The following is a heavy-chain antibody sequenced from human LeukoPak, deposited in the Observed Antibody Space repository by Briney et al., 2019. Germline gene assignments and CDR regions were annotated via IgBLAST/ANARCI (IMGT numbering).Heavy chain of an antibody. CDR1: GGSISSSSYY. J-gene: IGHJ3*02. Sequence: SEALSLTCTVSGGSISSSSYYWGWIRQPPGKGLEWIGSIYYSGSTPYNPSLKSRVTVSVDTSKNQFSLKLSSVTAADAAVYYCARVWELSDAFDIWGQGTMVTVSS. D-gene: IGHD1-26*01. CDR3: ARVWELSDAFDI. CDR2: IYYSGST. V-gene: IGHV4-39*07.